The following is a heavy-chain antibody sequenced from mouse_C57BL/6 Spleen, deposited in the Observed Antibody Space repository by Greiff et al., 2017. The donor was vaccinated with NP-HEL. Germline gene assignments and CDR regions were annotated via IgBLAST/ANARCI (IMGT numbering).Heavy chain of an antibody. V-gene: IGHV1-85*01. CDR3: ARWGGYYYGSSYAMDY. D-gene: IGHD1-1*01. Sequence: VQVVESGPELVKPGASVKLSCKASGYTFTSYDINWVKQRPGQGLEWIGWIYPRDGSTKYNEKFKGTATLTVDTSSSTAYMELHSLTSEDSAVYFCARWGGYYYGSSYAMDYWGQGTSVTVSS. CDR1: GYTFTSYD. CDR2: IYPRDGST. J-gene: IGHJ4*01.